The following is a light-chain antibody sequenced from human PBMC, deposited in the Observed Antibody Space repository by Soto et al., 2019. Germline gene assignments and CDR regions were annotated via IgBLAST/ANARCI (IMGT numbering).Light chain of an antibody. CDR3: SSYTSSSTEV. Sequence: QSVLTQPASVSGSPGQSITISCTGTSSDVGAYNYVSWYQQHPGKAPKLMIYDVNNRPSGVSNRSSGSKSGNTASLTISGLQAEDEADYYCSSYTSSSTEVFGTGTKVTVL. CDR2: DVN. J-gene: IGLJ1*01. CDR1: SSDVGAYNY. V-gene: IGLV2-14*01.